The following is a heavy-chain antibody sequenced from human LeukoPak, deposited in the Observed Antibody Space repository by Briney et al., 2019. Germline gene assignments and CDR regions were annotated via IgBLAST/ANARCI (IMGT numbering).Heavy chain of an antibody. CDR1: GFTFSSYW. Sequence: GGSLRLSCAASGFTFSSYWMNWVRQAPGKGLEWISSISSSSSYIYYADSVKGRFTISRDNAKNSLYLQMNSLRAEDTAVYYCARDPYDYVWGSYRSPMDVWGQGTTVTVSS. D-gene: IGHD3-16*02. V-gene: IGHV3-21*01. CDR2: ISSSSSYI. J-gene: IGHJ6*02. CDR3: ARDPYDYVWGSYRSPMDV.